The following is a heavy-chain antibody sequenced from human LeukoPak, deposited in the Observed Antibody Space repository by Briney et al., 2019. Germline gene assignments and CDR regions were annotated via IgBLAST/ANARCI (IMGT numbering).Heavy chain of an antibody. CDR3: ATLKWFGELSVDY. CDR1: GFTFSSYA. D-gene: IGHD3-10*01. J-gene: IGHJ4*02. CDR2: ISYDGSNK. V-gene: IGHV3-30-3*01. Sequence: PGGSLRLSCAASGFTFSSYAMHWVRQAPGKGLEWVAVISYDGSNKYYADSVKGRFTISRDNSKNTLYLQMNSLRAEDTAVYYCATLKWFGELSVDYWGQGTLVTVS.